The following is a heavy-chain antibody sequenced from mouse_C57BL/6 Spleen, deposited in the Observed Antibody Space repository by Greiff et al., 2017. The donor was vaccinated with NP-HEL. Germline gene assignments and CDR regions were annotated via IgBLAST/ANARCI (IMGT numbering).Heavy chain of an antibody. V-gene: IGHV1-26*01. Sequence: VQLQQSGPELVKPGASVKISCKASGYTFTDYYMNWVKQSHGKSLEWIGDINPNNGGTSYNQKFKGKATLTVDKSSSTAYMELRSLTSEDSAVYYCARGPIYYYGSSPFAYWGQGTLVTVSA. J-gene: IGHJ3*01. CDR3: ARGPIYYYGSSPFAY. CDR1: GYTFTDYY. D-gene: IGHD1-1*01. CDR2: INPNNGGT.